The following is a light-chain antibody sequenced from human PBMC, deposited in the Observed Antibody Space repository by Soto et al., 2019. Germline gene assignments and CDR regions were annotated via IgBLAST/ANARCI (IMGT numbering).Light chain of an antibody. CDR2: SES. CDR3: QELNSCRIT. CDR1: QGIRSD. V-gene: IGKV1-9*01. J-gene: IGKJ5*01. Sequence: IQLIXYQKTISEFGWDTVTISGRASQGIRSDLEWYKKTKGKEXKXXXYSESTSKSGAPTRLSGSGSGTDFNLNIRRLPPQDFETFHCQELNSCRITFCDGTILEI.